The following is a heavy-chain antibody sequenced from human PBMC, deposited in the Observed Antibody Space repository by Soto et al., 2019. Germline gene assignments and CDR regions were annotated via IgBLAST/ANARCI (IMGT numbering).Heavy chain of an antibody. D-gene: IGHD1-26*01. CDR1: GFSIRSNNW. J-gene: IGHJ4*02. CDR2: IYYSGTT. CDR3: ARREIQGPIDY. Sequence: ASETPSPTRAVSGFSIRSNNWWGWIRQPPGKGLEWIGYIYYSGTTYYNPSLKSRVTMSVDTSKNQFSLKLTSVTAVDTAVYYCARREIQGPIDYWGQGIQVTVSS. V-gene: IGHV4-28*01.